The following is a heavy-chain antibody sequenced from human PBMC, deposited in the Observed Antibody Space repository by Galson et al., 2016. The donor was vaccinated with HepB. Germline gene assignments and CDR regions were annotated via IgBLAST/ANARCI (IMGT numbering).Heavy chain of an antibody. D-gene: IGHD3-22*01. CDR1: GGSFSGYY. J-gene: IGHJ3*02. Sequence: SETLSLTCAVYGGSFSGYYWSWIRQPPGKGLEWIGEINHSGSTNYNPSLKSRVTISVDTSKNQFSLKLNSVTAADTAVYYCARHDPHYYDGTLAAFDIWGQGTMVTVSS. CDR3: ARHDPHYYDGTLAAFDI. V-gene: IGHV4-34*01. CDR2: INHSGST.